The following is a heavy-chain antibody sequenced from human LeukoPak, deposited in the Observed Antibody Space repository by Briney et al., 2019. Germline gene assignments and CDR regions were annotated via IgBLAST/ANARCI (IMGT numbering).Heavy chain of an antibody. CDR3: AGLGAAEKLDY. D-gene: IGHD6-25*01. J-gene: IGHJ4*02. CDR2: IYYSGST. Sequence: SETLSLTCTVSGGSISSYYWSWIRQPPGKGLEWIGYIYYSGSTNYNPSLKSRVTISVDMSKNQFSLKLSSVTAADTAVYYCAGLGAAEKLDYWGQGTLVTVSS. V-gene: IGHV4-59*08. CDR1: GGSISSYY.